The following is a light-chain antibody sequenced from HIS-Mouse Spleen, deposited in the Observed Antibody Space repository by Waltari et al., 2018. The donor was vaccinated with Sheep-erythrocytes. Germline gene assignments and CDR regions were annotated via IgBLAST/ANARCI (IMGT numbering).Light chain of an antibody. V-gene: IGKV1-9*01. Sequence: DIQLTQSPSFLSASVGDRVTITCRASQVISSYLAWYQQKPGKAPKLLIYAASTLQSGVPSRFSGSGSGTEFTLTISSLQPEDVATYYCQQLNSYAHTFGQGTKLEIK. CDR3: QQLNSYAHT. J-gene: IGKJ2*01. CDR2: AAS. CDR1: QVISSY.